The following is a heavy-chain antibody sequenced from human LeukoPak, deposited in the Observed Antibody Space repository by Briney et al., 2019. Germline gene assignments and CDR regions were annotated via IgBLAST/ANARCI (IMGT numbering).Heavy chain of an antibody. J-gene: IGHJ4*02. CDR2: IIPIFGTA. CDR3: ARGDGSGWDFDY. Sequence: ASVKVSSKASGGTFSSYAISWVRQAPGQGLEWMGGIIPIFGTANYAQKFQGRVTITADKSTSTAYMELSSLRSEDTAVYYCARGDGSGWDFDYWGQGTLVTVSS. CDR1: GGTFSSYA. V-gene: IGHV1-69*06. D-gene: IGHD6-19*01.